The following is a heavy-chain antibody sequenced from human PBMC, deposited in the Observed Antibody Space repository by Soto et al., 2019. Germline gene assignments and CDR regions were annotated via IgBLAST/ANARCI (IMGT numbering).Heavy chain of an antibody. J-gene: IGHJ6*02. CDR1: GFTFSSYA. Sequence: PGGSLRLSCAASGFTFSSYAMHWVRQAPGKGLEWVAVISYDGSNKYYADSVKGRFTISRDNSKNTLYLQMNSLRAEDTAVYYCAREVYSGGLGYGMDVWGQGTTVTVSS. CDR2: ISYDGSNK. D-gene: IGHD2-8*01. CDR3: AREVYSGGLGYGMDV. V-gene: IGHV3-30-3*01.